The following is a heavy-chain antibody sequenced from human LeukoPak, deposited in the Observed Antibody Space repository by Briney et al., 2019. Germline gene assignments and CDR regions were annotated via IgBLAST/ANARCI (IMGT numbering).Heavy chain of an antibody. J-gene: IGHJ5*02. V-gene: IGHV4-38-2*01. Sequence: PSETLSLTCAVSGYSISSGYYWGWIRQPPGKGLEWVGSIYHSGSTYYNPSLKSGVTISVDTSKNQLSLKLSSVTAAETAVYYCARARGGRLLWFGEYNWFDPWGQGTLVTVSS. CDR1: GYSISSGYY. CDR2: IYHSGST. CDR3: ARARGGRLLWFGEYNWFDP. D-gene: IGHD3-10*01.